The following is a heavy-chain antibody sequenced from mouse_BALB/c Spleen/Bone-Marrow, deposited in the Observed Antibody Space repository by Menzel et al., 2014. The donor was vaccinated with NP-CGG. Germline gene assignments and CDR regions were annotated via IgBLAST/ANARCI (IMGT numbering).Heavy chain of an antibody. CDR1: GYTFTSYW. CDR3: ARKYYGSSYVWYFDV. Sequence: QVQLQQSGAELVKPGASVKLSCKASGYTFTSYWMQWVKQRPGQGLEWIGEINPSNGRINYNEKFKSEATLTVDRSSSTAYMQLSSLTSEDSAVYYCARKYYGSSYVWYFDVWGAGTTVTVSS. V-gene: IGHV1S81*02. J-gene: IGHJ1*01. D-gene: IGHD1-1*01. CDR2: INPSNGRI.